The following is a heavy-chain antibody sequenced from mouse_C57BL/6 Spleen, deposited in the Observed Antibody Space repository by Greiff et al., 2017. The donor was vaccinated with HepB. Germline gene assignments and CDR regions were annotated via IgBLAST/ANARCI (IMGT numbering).Heavy chain of an antibody. Sequence: QVQLKQPGAELVKPGASVKLSCKASGYTFTSYWMHWVKQSPGRGLEWIGRIDPNSGGTKYNEKFKSKATLTVDKPSSTAYMQLSSLTSEDSAVYYCASYYSNLYYAMDYWGQGTSVTVSS. CDR1: GYTFTSYW. D-gene: IGHD2-5*01. CDR3: ASYYSNLYYAMDY. V-gene: IGHV1-72*01. J-gene: IGHJ4*01. CDR2: IDPNSGGT.